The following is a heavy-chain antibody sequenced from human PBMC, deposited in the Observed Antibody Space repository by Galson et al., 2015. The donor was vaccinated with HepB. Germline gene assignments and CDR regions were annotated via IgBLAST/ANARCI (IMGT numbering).Heavy chain of an antibody. CDR2: IIPILGIA. Sequence: SVKVSCKASGGTFSSYAISWVRQAPGQGLEWMGRIIPILGIANYAQKFQGRVTITADKSTSTAYMELSSLRSEDTAVYYCARSLSGSYYYYGMDVWGQGTTVTVSS. CDR1: GGTFSSYA. CDR3: ARSLSGSYYYYGMDV. D-gene: IGHD1-26*01. J-gene: IGHJ6*02. V-gene: IGHV1-69*04.